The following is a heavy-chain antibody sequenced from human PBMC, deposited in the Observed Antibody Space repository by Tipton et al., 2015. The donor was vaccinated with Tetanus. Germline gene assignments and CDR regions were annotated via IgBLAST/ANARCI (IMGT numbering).Heavy chain of an antibody. CDR3: ARRRTNTNLFFWFES. CDR1: GYSFHHYY. V-gene: IGHV5-51*01. Sequence: VQLVQSGAEVKKPGESLKISCQASGYSFHHYYIAWVRHMPGKGLEWMGTIHPGDSVIQYSPSFRGQVAISADKSINTAYLQWSSLKASDTAIYYCARRRTNTNLFFWFESWGQGTQVTVSS. J-gene: IGHJ5*01. CDR2: IHPGDSVI. D-gene: IGHD1/OR15-1a*01.